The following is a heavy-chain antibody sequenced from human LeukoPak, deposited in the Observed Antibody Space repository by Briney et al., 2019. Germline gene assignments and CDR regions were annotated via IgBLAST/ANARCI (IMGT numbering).Heavy chain of an antibody. CDR3: AKPHDYGDYSLDY. D-gene: IGHD4-17*01. CDR2: ISGNGGST. J-gene: IGHJ4*02. V-gene: IGHV3-23*01. Sequence: GGSLRLSCAASGFTFSSYAMSWVRQAPGKGLEWVSAISGNGGSTYYADSVKGRFTISRDNSKNTLYLQMNSLRAEDTAVYYCAKPHDYGDYSLDYWGQGTLVTVSS. CDR1: GFTFSSYA.